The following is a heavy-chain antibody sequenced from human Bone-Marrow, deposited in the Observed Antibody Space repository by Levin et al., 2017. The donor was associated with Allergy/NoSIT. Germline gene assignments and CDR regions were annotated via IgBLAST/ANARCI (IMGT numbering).Heavy chain of an antibody. CDR1: GGSISSYY. Sequence: PSETLSLTCTVSGGSISSYYWSWIRQPPGKGLEWIGYIYYSGSTNYNPSLKSRVTISVDTSKNQFSLKLSSVTAADTAVYYCARTVDYGSGDDAFDIWGQGTMVTVSS. J-gene: IGHJ3*02. D-gene: IGHD3-10*01. V-gene: IGHV4-59*01. CDR3: ARTVDYGSGDDAFDI. CDR2: IYYSGST.